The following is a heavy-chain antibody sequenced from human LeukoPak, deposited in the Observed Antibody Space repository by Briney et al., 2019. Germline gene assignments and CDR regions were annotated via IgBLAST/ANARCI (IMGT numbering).Heavy chain of an antibody. V-gene: IGHV3-23*01. D-gene: IGHD1-14*01. J-gene: IGHJ6*02. CDR3: TTRDYYYYGMDV. CDR1: GFIFSSYA. CDR2: ISGSGGST. Sequence: GGSLRLSCAASGFIFSSYAMSWVRQAPGKGLEWVSAISGSGGSTYYADSVKGRFTISRDNSKNTLYLQMNSLRAEDTAVYYCTTRDYYYYGMDVWGQGTTVTVSS.